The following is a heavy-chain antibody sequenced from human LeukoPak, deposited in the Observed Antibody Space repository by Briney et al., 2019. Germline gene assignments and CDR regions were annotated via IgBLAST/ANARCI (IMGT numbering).Heavy chain of an antibody. D-gene: IGHD3-9*01. CDR2: INPSGGST. J-gene: IGHJ4*02. Sequence: GASVTVSCKASGYTFTSYYMHWVRQAPGQGLEWMGIINPSGGSTSYAQKFQGRVTMTRDTSTSTVYMELSSLRSEDTSVYYCARSGVPYYDILTGYPFDYWGQGTLVTVSS. CDR1: GYTFTSYY. V-gene: IGHV1-46*01. CDR3: ARSGVPYYDILTGYPFDY.